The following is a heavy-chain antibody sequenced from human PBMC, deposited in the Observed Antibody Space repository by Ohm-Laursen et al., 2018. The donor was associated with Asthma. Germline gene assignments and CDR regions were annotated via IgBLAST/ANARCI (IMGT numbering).Heavy chain of an antibody. D-gene: IGHD3-3*01. CDR3: TKEDFGSSYFDH. Sequence: SLRLSCTAPGFTFSTYAMTWIRPAPGKGLEWVAAISANGGATYYADSVRGRFTVSRDNSKNTLFLQMHSLRAEDTAVYYCTKEDFGSSYFDHWGQGALVTVSP. J-gene: IGHJ4*02. CDR2: ISANGGAT. CDR1: GFTFSTYA. V-gene: IGHV3-23*01.